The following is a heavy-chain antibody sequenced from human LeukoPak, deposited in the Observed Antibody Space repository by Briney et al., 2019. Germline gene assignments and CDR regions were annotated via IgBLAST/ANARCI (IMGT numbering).Heavy chain of an antibody. Sequence: SETLSLTCTVSGGSISRSSYYWGWIRQPPGKGLEWIGSIYYSGSTYYNPSLKSRVTISVDTSKNQFSLKLSSVTAADTAVYYCARGILWFGELSSLGYWGQGTLVTVSS. V-gene: IGHV4-39*01. J-gene: IGHJ4*02. CDR3: ARGILWFGELSSLGY. D-gene: IGHD3-10*01. CDR2: IYYSGST. CDR1: GGSISRSSYY.